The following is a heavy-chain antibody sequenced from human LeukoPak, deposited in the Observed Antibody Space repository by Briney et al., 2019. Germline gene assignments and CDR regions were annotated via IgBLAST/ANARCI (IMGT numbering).Heavy chain of an antibody. V-gene: IGHV6-1*01. D-gene: IGHD2-2*01. CDR1: GDSVSSNSAA. Sequence: SQTLSLTCAFSGDSVSSNSAAWNWIRQSPSRGLEWLGRTYYRSKWYNDYAVSVKSRITINPDTSKNQFSLQLNSVTPEDTAVYYCARGVWDIVVVPAAMGRYDFDYWGQGTLVTVSS. CDR3: ARGVWDIVVVPAAMGRYDFDY. CDR2: TYYRSKWYN. J-gene: IGHJ4*02.